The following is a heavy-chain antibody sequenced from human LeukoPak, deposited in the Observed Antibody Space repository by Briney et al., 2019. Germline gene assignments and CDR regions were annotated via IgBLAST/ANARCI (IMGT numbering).Heavy chain of an antibody. D-gene: IGHD5-12*01. CDR3: ARGRLRGLVASITDYMDV. J-gene: IGHJ6*03. Sequence: SETLSLTCTVSGVSISTYYWSWIRQPAGKGLEWIGRINTSGSTKYNPSLNSRVTMSIDKTKNQLSLKVTSVTAADTAVYFCARGRLRGLVASITDYMDVWGKGTRVTVSS. CDR1: GVSISTYY. V-gene: IGHV4-4*07. CDR2: INTSGST.